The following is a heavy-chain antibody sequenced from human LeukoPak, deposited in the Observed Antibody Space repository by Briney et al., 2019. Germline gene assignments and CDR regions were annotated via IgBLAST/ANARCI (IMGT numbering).Heavy chain of an antibody. CDR2: ISSSGSTI. D-gene: IGHD3-10*01. CDR3: ARGNYASGTYNPSPFDY. V-gene: IGHV3-48*03. J-gene: IGHJ4*02. Sequence: GGSLRLSCAASGFTFSSYEMNWVRQAPGKGLEWVSYISSSGSTIYYADSVEGRFTISRDNAKNSLYLQMNSLRAEDTAVYYCARGNYASGTYNPSPFDYWGQGILVTVSS. CDR1: GFTFSSYE.